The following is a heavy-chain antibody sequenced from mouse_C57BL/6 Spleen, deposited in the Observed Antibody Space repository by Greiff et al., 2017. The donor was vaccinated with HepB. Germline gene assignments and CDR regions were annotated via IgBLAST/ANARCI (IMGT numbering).Heavy chain of an antibody. CDR2: IWSDGST. Sequence: VKLQESGPGLVAPSQSLSITCTVSGFSLTSYGVHWVRQPPGKGLEWLVVIWSDGSTTYNSALKSRLSISKDNSKSQVFLKMNSLQTDDTAMYYCARHRDGYYAFDYWGQGTTLTVSS. V-gene: IGHV2-6-1*01. D-gene: IGHD2-3*01. CDR3: ARHRDGYYAFDY. CDR1: GFSLTSYG. J-gene: IGHJ2*01.